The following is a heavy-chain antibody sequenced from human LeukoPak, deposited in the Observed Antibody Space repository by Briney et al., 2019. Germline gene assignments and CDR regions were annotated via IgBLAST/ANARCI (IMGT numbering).Heavy chain of an antibody. D-gene: IGHD4-11*01. Sequence: PETLSLTCAVYGGSFSGYYWSWIRQPPGKGLEWIGEINHSGSTNYNPSLKSRVTISVDTSKNQFSLKLSSVTAADTAVYYCARGTTVTTLDWFDPWGQGTLVTVSS. CDR1: GGSFSGYY. J-gene: IGHJ5*02. CDR3: ARGTTVTTLDWFDP. V-gene: IGHV4-34*01. CDR2: INHSGST.